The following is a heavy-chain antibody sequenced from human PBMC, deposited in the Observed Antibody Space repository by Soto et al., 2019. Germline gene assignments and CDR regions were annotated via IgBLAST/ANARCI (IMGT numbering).Heavy chain of an antibody. CDR1: GGSISSYY. V-gene: IGHV4-59*08. CDR2: IYYSGST. CDR3: ARHHDAGYYFDY. J-gene: IGHJ4*02. Sequence: SETLSLTCTVSGGSISSYYWSWIRQPPGKGLEWIGYIYYSGSTNYNPSLKSRVTISVDTSRNQFSLRMNSVTAADTAIYYCARHHDAGYYFDYWAQGTQVTVAS.